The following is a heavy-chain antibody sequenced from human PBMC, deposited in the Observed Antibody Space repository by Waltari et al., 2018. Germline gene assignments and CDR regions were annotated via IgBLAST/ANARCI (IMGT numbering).Heavy chain of an antibody. CDR2: VHHSGKT. Sequence: QVQLQESGQGLVKPSGTLSLTCAVSGDSISGNYWWSWVRQSPGRGLEWIGQVHHSGKTPYNPAPRSRVTISLDKPKNQLSLNRNSVTAADTAVYCCAGDRAIGLFFDDWGRGTLVTGSS. J-gene: IGHJ4*02. CDR3: AGDRAIGLFFDD. V-gene: IGHV4-4*01. CDR1: GDSISGNYW. D-gene: IGHD2-2*01.